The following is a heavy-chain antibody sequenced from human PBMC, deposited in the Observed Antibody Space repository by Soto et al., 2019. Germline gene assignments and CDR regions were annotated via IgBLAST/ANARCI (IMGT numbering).Heavy chain of an antibody. J-gene: IGHJ6*02. V-gene: IGHV1-69*01. D-gene: IGHD1-1*01. CDR3: ALWGFRDGNNSKYNYSGMDV. CDR2: IIPIFGTA. CDR1: GGTFNRYT. Sequence: VQLVQSGAEVKKPGSSVTLSCQASGGTFNRYTISWVRRAPGQGLAWMGGIIPIFGTANYAQKFQGRVGIIADESTTAAYMELRSLRSEDTAVYYCALWGFRDGNNSKYNYSGMDVWGQGTTVTVSS.